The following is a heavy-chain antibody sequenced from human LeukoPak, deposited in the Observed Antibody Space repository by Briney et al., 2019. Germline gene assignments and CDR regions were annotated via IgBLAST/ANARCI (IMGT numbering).Heavy chain of an antibody. CDR1: GFTFSSYA. V-gene: IGHV3-23*01. D-gene: IGHD3-22*01. J-gene: IGHJ4*02. CDR2: LSGSGATT. CDR3: AGDNYDSSGYASLGN. Sequence: GGSLRLSCAASGFTFSSYAMTWVRQAPGKGLEWVSTLSGSGATTYYADSVKGRFSISRDNSRNTLYLQMNSLRAEDTAVYYCAGDNYDSSGYASLGNWGQGTLVTVSS.